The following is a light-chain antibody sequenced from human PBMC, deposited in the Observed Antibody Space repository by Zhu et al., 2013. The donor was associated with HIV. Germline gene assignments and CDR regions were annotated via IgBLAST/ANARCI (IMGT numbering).Light chain of an antibody. CDR1: EDIHNY. CDR3: QQYENLPIS. J-gene: IGKJ4*01. Sequence: DIHMTQFPSSLSASVGERISITCRATEDIHNYLNWYQQKPGRAPQLLIYDASTLEAGVPSRFSGSGSETQFSLIINNLQPEDFATYFCQQYENLPISFGG. CDR2: DAS. V-gene: IGKV1-33*01.